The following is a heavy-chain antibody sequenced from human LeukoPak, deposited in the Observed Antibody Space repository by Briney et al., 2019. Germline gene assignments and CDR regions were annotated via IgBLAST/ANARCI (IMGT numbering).Heavy chain of an antibody. CDR2: ISSSSSTI. CDR1: GFTFSSYS. D-gene: IGHD1-26*01. J-gene: IGHJ3*02. Sequence: GGSLRLSCAASGFTFSSYSMNWVRQAPGKRLEWVSYISSSSSTIYYADSVKGRFTISRDNAKNSLYLQMNSLRAEDTAVYYCARDRIVGAEDAFDIWGQGTMVTVSS. CDR3: ARDRIVGAEDAFDI. V-gene: IGHV3-48*01.